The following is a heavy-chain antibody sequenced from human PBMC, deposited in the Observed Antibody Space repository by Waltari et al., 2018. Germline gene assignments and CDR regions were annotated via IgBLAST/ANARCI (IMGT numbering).Heavy chain of an antibody. Sequence: EVQLLESGGGLVQPGGSLRLSCAASGFTFSTYVMNWVRQAPGKGREWVSSISDGCVVINYADSVKGRFTISRDNSKNTVYLQMKSLRAEDTAVYYCARGSGVDYWGQGTLVTISS. CDR2: ISDGCVVI. J-gene: IGHJ4*02. CDR3: ARGSGVDY. CDR1: GFTFSTYV. D-gene: IGHD7-27*01. V-gene: IGHV3-23*01.